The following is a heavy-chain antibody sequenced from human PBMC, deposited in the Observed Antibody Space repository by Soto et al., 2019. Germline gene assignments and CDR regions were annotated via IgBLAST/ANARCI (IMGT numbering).Heavy chain of an antibody. Sequence: SGVDSWSWIRQHPGKGLEWIGYIYYSGSTYYNPSLKSRVTISVDTSKNQFSLKLSSVTAADTAVYYCARAIIIAPASKGNWFGPSAQAPLLT. J-gene: IGHJ5*01. D-gene: IGHD6-13*01. CDR3: ARAIIIAPASKGNWFGP. V-gene: IGHV4-31*02. CDR1: SGVDS. CDR2: IYYSGST.